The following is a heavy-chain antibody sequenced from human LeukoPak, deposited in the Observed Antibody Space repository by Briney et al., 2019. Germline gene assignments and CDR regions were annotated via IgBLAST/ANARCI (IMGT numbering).Heavy chain of an antibody. CDR2: ISGSGGST. D-gene: IGHD3-10*01. Sequence: PGGSLRLSCAASGFTFSSYAMSWVRQAPGKGLEWVSAISGSGGSTYYADSVKGRFTISRDNSKNTLYLQMHSLRAEDTAVYYCAKEGGITMVRGVIPDYWGQGTLVTVSS. J-gene: IGHJ4*02. CDR1: GFTFSSYA. V-gene: IGHV3-23*01. CDR3: AKEGGITMVRGVIPDY.